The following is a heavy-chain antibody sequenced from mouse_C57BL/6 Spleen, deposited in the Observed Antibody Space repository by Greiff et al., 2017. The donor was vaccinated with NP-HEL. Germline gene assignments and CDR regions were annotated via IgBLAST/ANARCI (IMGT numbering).Heavy chain of an antibody. CDR3: ARRGSYYGNYGDAMDY. CDR2: INPSTGGT. CDR1: GYSFTGYY. Sequence: VQLQQSGPELVKPGASVKISCKASGYSFTGYYMNWVKQSPEKSLEWIGEINPSTGGTTYNQKFKAKATLTVDKSSSTAYMQLKSLTSEDSAVYYCARRGSYYGNYGDAMDYWGQGTSVTVSS. D-gene: IGHD2-10*01. V-gene: IGHV1-42*01. J-gene: IGHJ4*01.